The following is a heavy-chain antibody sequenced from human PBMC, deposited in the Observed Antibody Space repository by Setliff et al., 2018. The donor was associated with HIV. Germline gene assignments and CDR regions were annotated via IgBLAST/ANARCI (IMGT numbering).Heavy chain of an antibody. CDR1: GGTFWRFG. V-gene: IGHV1-69*05. J-gene: IGHJ5*02. CDR2: IIPTFTRA. Sequence: SVKVSCKASGGTFWRFGISWVRQAPGQGLEWMGGIIPTFTRANYAQKFQARVIITTDKSTSTAFMELTSLTSEDTAVYYCARSVHSLYGDYATYFDPWGQGTQVTVSS. CDR3: ARSVHSLYGDYATYFDP. D-gene: IGHD4-17*01.